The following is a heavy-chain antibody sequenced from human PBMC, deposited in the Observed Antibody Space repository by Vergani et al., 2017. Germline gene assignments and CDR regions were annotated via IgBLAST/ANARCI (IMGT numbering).Heavy chain of an antibody. Sequence: QVQLVQSGSEVRKPGASVKVSCQVSGYSLTELTIHWVRQAPGKGLEWMGGFDPEHGEVTFAQHIQCRVTMTEDRSTDTAYMELSSLRPEDTALYYCAIVTYYYDSSGYYLDYWGEGTLVTDSS. J-gene: IGHJ4*02. V-gene: IGHV1-24*01. D-gene: IGHD3-22*01. CDR3: AIVTYYYDSSGYYLDY. CDR1: GYSLTELT. CDR2: FDPEHGEV.